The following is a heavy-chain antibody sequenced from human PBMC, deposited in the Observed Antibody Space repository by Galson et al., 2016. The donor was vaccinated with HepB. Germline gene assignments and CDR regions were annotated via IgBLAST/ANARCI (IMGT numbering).Heavy chain of an antibody. CDR2: IGGGRSLI. J-gene: IGHJ4*02. D-gene: IGHD4-23*01. Sequence: SLRLSCAVSGFTFRDYSMNWVRQAPGKGLEWVSYIGGGRSLIYYSDSVKGRFTISRDNAKNSLYLQMNSLRDEDTAVYYCATGGVDYGGNPRLDFDYWGQGTLVTVSS. CDR3: ATGGVDYGGNPRLDFDY. CDR1: GFTFRDYS. V-gene: IGHV3-48*02.